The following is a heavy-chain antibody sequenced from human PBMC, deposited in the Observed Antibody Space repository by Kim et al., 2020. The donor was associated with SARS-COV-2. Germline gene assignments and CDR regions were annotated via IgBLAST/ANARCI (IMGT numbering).Heavy chain of an antibody. CDR1: GFPFTTYG. D-gene: IGHD4-17*01. CDR2: IWNDGSKT. CDR3: ARSSVPTVYYFDY. Sequence: GGSLRLSCAASGFPFTTYGMHWVRQAPGKGLEWVAVIWNDGSKTYYADSVKGRFTISRDNSKKTLYLQMNSLRGEDTAVYYCARSSVPTVYYFDYWGQGTQVTVSS. V-gene: IGHV3-33*08. J-gene: IGHJ4*02.